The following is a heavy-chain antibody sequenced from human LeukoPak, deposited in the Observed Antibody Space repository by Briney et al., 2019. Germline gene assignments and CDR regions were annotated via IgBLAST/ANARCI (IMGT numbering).Heavy chain of an antibody. J-gene: IGHJ4*02. CDR2: IKQDGSEK. V-gene: IGHV3-7*01. Sequence: GGSLRLSCAASGFTFSTFLMSWVRQAPGKGLEWVANIKQDGSEKYYVDSVKGRFTISRDNAKNSLYLQMNSLRAEDTAVYYCARDTSMAAGLLNYWGQGTLVTVSS. CDR1: GFTFSTFL. CDR3: ARDTSMAAGLLNY. D-gene: IGHD6-13*01.